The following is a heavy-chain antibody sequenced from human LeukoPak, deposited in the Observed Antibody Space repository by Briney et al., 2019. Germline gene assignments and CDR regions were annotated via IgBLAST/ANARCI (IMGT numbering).Heavy chain of an antibody. Sequence: ASVKVSCKASGYTFTSYGISWVRQAPGQGLEWMGWINPNSGGTNYAQKFQDRVTVTRDTSISTAYMELSRLRSDDTAVYYCARDQDGMDVWGQGTTVTVSS. V-gene: IGHV1-2*02. CDR2: INPNSGGT. CDR1: GYTFTSYG. CDR3: ARDQDGMDV. J-gene: IGHJ6*02.